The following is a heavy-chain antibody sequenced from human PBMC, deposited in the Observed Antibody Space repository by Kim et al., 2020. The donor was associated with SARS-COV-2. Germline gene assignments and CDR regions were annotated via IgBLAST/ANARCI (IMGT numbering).Heavy chain of an antibody. CDR2: ICWNSGSI. D-gene: IGHD3-9*01. CDR3: AKASSPPYYDILTGYYPARYYYYGMDV. J-gene: IGHJ6*02. Sequence: GGSLRLSCAASGFTFDASAMHWVRQAPGKGLEWVSGICWNSGSIGYAASVKGRFTISRDNAKTSLYLQMNSLRAEDTALYYCAKASSPPYYDILTGYYPARYYYYGMDVWGQGTAVTVTS. V-gene: IGHV3-9*01. CDR1: GFTFDASA.